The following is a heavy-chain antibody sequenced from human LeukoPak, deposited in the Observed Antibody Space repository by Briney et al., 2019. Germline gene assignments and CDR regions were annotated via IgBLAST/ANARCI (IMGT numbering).Heavy chain of an antibody. CDR3: ARSSSSWYERYYYMDV. D-gene: IGHD6-13*01. V-gene: IGHV3-7*01. J-gene: IGHJ6*03. CDR1: GFTFSSYW. CDR2: IKEDGSEK. Sequence: GGSLRLSCAASGFTFSSYWMSWVRQAPGRGLEWVANIKEDGSEKYYVDSVKGRFTISRDNAKNSLYLQMNSLRAEDTAVYYCARSSSSWYERYYYMDVWGKGTTVTVSS.